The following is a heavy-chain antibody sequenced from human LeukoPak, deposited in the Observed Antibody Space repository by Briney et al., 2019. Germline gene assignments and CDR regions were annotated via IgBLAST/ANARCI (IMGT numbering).Heavy chain of an antibody. CDR1: GGSISSGSCY. CDR2: IYISGST. D-gene: IGHD5-24*01. V-gene: IGHV4-61*02. Sequence: SETLSLTCTVSGGSISSGSCYWSWIRQPAGKGLEWIGRIYISGSTNYNPSLKSRVTISIDTSKNQLSLNLSSVTAADTAVYYCARHRFGRDGYRAIDYWGQGTLVTVSS. CDR3: ARHRFGRDGYRAIDY. J-gene: IGHJ4*02.